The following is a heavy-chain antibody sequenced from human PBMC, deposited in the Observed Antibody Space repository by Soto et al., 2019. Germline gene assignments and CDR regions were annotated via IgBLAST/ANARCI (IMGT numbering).Heavy chain of an antibody. CDR3: ARDRGSWFDY. D-gene: IGHD1-26*01. CDR2: ISWNGGST. Sequence: VQLVESGGSAVRPGGSLRLSCAASGFTFDDYGMRWVRQAPGKGLEWVSAISWNGGSTSYADSVKGRFTIYRDNAKNSLYLQMNSLRAEDTALYYCARDRGSWFDYWGQGTLVYVSS. V-gene: IGHV3-20*04. J-gene: IGHJ4*02. CDR1: GFTFDDYG.